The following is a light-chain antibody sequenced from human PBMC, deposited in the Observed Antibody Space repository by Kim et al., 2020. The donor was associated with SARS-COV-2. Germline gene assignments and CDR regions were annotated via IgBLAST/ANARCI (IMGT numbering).Light chain of an antibody. CDR3: QQYNNWPPLT. V-gene: IGKV3-15*01. J-gene: IGKJ4*01. CDR1: QSVSSN. CDR2: GAS. Sequence: EIVMTQSPATLSVSPGERATLSCRASQSVSSNLAWYQQKRGQAPRLLIYGASTRATGIPARFSGSGSGTEFTLTISSLQSEDFAVYYCQQYNNWPPLTFGGGTKVDIK.